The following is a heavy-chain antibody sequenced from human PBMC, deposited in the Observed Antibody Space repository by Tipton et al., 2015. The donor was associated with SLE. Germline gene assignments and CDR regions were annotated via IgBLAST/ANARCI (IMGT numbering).Heavy chain of an antibody. V-gene: IGHV3-15*01. CDR1: GFTFTNAW. J-gene: IGHJ4*02. CDR3: IPRGYSGY. D-gene: IGHD5-12*01. CDR2: IKSKADGGTT. Sequence: SLRLSCTVSGFTFTNAWMSWVRQAPGKGLEWGGRIKSKADGGTTDYVAPVKGRFTMSRDDSKNTLYLQMNSLKTEDTAVYYCIPRGYSGYWGQGTLVTVSS.